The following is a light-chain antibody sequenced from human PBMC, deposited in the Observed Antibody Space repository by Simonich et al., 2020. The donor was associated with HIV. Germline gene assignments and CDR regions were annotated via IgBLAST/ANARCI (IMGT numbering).Light chain of an antibody. CDR2: DNN. Sequence: QSVLTQPPSVSGAPGQRVPISCTGSSSNIGAGYDVHWYQQLPRSAPKLLIFDNNKRPSGVPDRCSAPESGTSASLAITGLQAEDEAHYYCQSYDSSLSGWVFGGGTKVTVL. CDR1: SSNIGAGYD. V-gene: IGLV1-40*01. J-gene: IGLJ3*02. CDR3: QSYDSSLSGWV.